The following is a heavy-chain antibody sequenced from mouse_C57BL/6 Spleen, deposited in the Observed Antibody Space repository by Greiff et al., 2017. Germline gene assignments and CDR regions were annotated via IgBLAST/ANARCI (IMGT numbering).Heavy chain of an antibody. Sequence: QVQLQQPGAELVKPGASVKMSCKASGYTFTSYWITWVKQRPGQGLEWIGDIYPGSGSTNYNEKFKSKATLTVDTSASTAYMQHSSLTSEDSAVYYCARSGGSGYGFAYWGQGTLVTVSA. J-gene: IGHJ3*01. CDR1: GYTFTSYW. D-gene: IGHD3-2*02. CDR2: IYPGSGST. V-gene: IGHV1-55*01. CDR3: ARSGGSGYGFAY.